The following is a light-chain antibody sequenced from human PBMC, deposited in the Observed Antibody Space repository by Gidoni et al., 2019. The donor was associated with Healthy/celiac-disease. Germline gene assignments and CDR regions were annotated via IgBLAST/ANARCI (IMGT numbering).Light chain of an antibody. CDR2: GAS. Sequence: IGMTQSPATLSVSPGERATLPCRASQSVSSNLAWYQQKPGQAPRLLIYGASTRATGIPARFSGSGSGTEFTLTISSLQSEDFAVYYCQQYNNWPPRTFGQGTKVEIK. CDR3: QQYNNWPPRT. J-gene: IGKJ1*01. CDR1: QSVSSN. V-gene: IGKV3-15*01.